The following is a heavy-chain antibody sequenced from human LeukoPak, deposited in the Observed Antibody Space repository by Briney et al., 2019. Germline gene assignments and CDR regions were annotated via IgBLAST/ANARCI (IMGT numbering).Heavy chain of an antibody. Sequence: GGSLRLSCAGSGFSFSTYVLSWVRQAPGKGLEWVSSLSHSGGSAYYTDSVKGRFTISRDNSKNTLYLHMNSLRVGDTAVYFCAKLGFLTGSCDSWGQGTLVSVSS. J-gene: IGHJ4*02. CDR3: AKLGFLTGSCDS. V-gene: IGHV3-23*01. D-gene: IGHD3-9*01. CDR2: LSHSGGSA. CDR1: GFSFSTYV.